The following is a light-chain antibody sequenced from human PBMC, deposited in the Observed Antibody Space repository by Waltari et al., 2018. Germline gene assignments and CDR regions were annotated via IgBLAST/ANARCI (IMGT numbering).Light chain of an antibody. CDR1: QSINSW. J-gene: IGKJ1*01. CDR3: QQYNSIPWT. V-gene: IGKV1-5*03. Sequence: DIQMTQSPSTLSASVGDRVIITCRASQSINSWLAWYQQKAGAAPKLLIYKASTLESGVASRFSGGGSGTEFTLTISSLQPYDFATYFCQQYNSIPWTFGQGTKVEIK. CDR2: KAS.